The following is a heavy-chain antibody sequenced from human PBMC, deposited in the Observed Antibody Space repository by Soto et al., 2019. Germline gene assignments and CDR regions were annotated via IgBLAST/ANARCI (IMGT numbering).Heavy chain of an antibody. CDR1: GFTFSSYA. CDR2: ISGSGGST. CDR3: AKNSNYDFWSGYSPDY. Sequence: GGSLRLSFAASGFTFSSYAMSWVRQAPGKGLEWVSAISGSGGSTYYADSVKGRFTISRDNSKNTLYLQMNSLRAEDTAVYYCAKNSNYDFWSGYSPDYWGQGTLVTVSS. J-gene: IGHJ4*02. V-gene: IGHV3-23*01. D-gene: IGHD3-3*01.